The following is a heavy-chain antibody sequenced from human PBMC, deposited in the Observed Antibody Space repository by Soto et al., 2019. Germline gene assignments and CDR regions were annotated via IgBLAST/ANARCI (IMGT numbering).Heavy chain of an antibody. CDR2: IYYSGST. Sequence: PSETLSLTCTVSGGSISSYYWSWIRQPPGQGLEWIAYIYYSGSTNFNPSLRSRVSISIDTSKSQFSLKLSSVTAADTAVYYCAKNSEATIRVGYDYWGQGTRVTVSS. CDR1: GGSISSYY. V-gene: IGHV4-59*01. J-gene: IGHJ4*02. D-gene: IGHD5-12*01. CDR3: AKNSEATIRVGYDY.